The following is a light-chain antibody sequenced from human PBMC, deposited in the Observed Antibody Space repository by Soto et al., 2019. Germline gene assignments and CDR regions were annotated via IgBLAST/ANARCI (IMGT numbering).Light chain of an antibody. Sequence: EIVLTQSPGTLSLSPGERATLSCRASQSVSSSYLAWYQQKPGQAPRLLIFGASIRVTGIPDRFIGSGSGTDFTLTISRLEPEDFAVYYCQQYGSSPRTFGQGTKVDI. V-gene: IGKV3-20*01. CDR1: QSVSSSY. CDR2: GAS. J-gene: IGKJ1*01. CDR3: QQYGSSPRT.